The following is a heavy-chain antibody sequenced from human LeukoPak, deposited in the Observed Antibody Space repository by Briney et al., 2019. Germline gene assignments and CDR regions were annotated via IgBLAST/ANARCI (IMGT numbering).Heavy chain of an antibody. D-gene: IGHD2-21*01. CDR2: INHSGRT. J-gene: IGHJ4*02. V-gene: IGHV4-39*01. CDR1: GGSISSSNYY. Sequence: KPSETLSLTCTVSGGSISSSNYYWGWIRQPPGKGLEWIGSINHSGRTYYNPSLKSRVTISVDTSKSQFSLSLSSVTAADTAVYYCARLQFHDSDGDDQWGPGTLVTVSS. CDR3: ARLQFHDSDGDDQ.